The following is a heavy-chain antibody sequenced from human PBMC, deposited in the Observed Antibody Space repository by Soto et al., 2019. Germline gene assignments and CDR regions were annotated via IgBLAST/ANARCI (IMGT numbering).Heavy chain of an antibody. Sequence: GASVKVXCKASGYTLASYDINWVRQSTGQGLEWMGWMNPNSGNTGYAQKFQGRVTMTRNTSISTAYMELSSLRSEDTAVYYCARKTPTYYDFWSGYYTDPYYYYYMDVWGKGTTVTVS. CDR1: GYTLASYD. J-gene: IGHJ6*03. V-gene: IGHV1-8*01. D-gene: IGHD3-3*01. CDR2: MNPNSGNT. CDR3: ARKTPTYYDFWSGYYTDPYYYYYMDV.